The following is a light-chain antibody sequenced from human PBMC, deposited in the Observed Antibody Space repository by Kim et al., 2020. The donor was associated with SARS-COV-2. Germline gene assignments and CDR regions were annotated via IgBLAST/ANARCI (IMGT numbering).Light chain of an antibody. Sequence: SYELTQPPSVSVSPGQTARITCSGDAFPKQYAYWYQQKPGQAPVLVIYKDSQRPSGIPERFSGSSSGTMVTLTISGVQAEDEADYYCQSADSSDSYWMFGGGTKVTVL. CDR3: QSADSSDSYWM. J-gene: IGLJ3*02. CDR1: AFPKQY. CDR2: KDS. V-gene: IGLV3-25*03.